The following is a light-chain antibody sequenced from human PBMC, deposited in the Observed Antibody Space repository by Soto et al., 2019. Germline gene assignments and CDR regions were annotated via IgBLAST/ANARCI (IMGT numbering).Light chain of an antibody. CDR2: EVS. CDR3: SSYASATTRV. CDR1: SSDVGGYDY. V-gene: IGLV2-14*01. Sequence: QSVLTQPASVSGSPGQSITISCTGTSSDVGGYDYVSWYQLHPGKAPKLMVFEVSNRPSGVSYRFSGSKSGNTASLTISGLQAEDEADYYCSSYASATTRVFGGGTTVTVL. J-gene: IGLJ3*02.